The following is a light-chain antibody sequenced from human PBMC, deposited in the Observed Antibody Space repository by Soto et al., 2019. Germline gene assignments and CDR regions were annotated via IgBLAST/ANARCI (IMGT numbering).Light chain of an antibody. CDR3: QQYNYRPPA. CDR2: GAS. Sequence: EIVMTQSPATLSVSPGERAALSCRASQSVSGNFDWYQQTPGQAPRLLIYGASTRATGIPARFSGSGFGTEFTLTISSLKSEDCAVYYCQQYNYRPPAFGQGTRLEIK. CDR1: QSVSGN. J-gene: IGKJ5*01. V-gene: IGKV3-15*01.